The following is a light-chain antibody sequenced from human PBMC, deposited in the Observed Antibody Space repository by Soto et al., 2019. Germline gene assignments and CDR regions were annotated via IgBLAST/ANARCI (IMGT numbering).Light chain of an antibody. CDR3: QQYNSYSPWT. CDR1: QSISSW. J-gene: IGKJ1*01. CDR2: KAS. Sequence: DIQMTQSPSTLSASVGDRVTITCPASQSISSWLAWYQQKPGKAPKLLIYKASSLESGVPSRFSGSGSGTEFTLPMSRLQPDDFATDYCQQYNSYSPWTFGQGPKVEIK. V-gene: IGKV1-5*03.